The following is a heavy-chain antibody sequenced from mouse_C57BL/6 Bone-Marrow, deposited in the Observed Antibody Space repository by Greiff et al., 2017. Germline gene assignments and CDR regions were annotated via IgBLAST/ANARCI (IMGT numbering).Heavy chain of an antibody. V-gene: IGHV1-12*01. D-gene: IGHD2-5*01. J-gene: IGHJ2*01. Sequence: QVQLKESGAELVRPGASVKMSCKASGYTFTSYNMHWVKQTPRQGLAWIGAIYPGNGYTYSNPKFKGQATLTLEKSSSTAYMQLSSLTSEDSAVYFCARSYSNYLDYFDYWGQGTTLTVSS. CDR3: ARSYSNYLDYFDY. CDR2: IYPGNGYT. CDR1: GYTFTSYN.